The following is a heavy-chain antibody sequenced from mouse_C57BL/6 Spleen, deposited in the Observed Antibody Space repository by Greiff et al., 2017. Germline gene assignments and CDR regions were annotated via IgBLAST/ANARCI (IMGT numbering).Heavy chain of an antibody. CDR3: AREGVTGAMDY. Sequence: KQSGAELVKPGASVKLSCKASGYTFTSYWMHWVKQRPGQGLEWIGMIHPNSGSTNYNEKFKSKATLTVDKSSSTAYMQLSSLTSEDSAVYYCAREGVTGAMDYWGQGTSVTVSS. CDR2: IHPNSGST. CDR1: GYTFTSYW. J-gene: IGHJ4*01. V-gene: IGHV1-64*01. D-gene: IGHD2-2*01.